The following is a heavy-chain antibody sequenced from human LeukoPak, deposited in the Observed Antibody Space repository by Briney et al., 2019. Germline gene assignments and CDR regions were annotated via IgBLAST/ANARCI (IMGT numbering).Heavy chain of an antibody. CDR2: INARGDT. J-gene: IGHJ5*02. V-gene: IGHV4-34*01. CDR3: ARGQVPAARGYNWFDH. D-gene: IGHD2-2*01. CDR1: CRSFNDHY. Sequence: SETLSLTCAVYCRSFNDHYWNWIRQPPGKGLEWIGEINARGDTNFNPSLKSRVTISVDSSKNLFSLTLRSMIAADTAVYYCARGQVPAARGYNWFDHWGQGTLVTVSS.